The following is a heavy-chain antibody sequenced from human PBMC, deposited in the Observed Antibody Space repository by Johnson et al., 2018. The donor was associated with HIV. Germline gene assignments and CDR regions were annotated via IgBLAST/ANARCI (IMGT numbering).Heavy chain of an antibody. D-gene: IGHD5-12*01. CDR1: GFTVSSYA. CDR3: AINSGYDSHGAFDI. Sequence: VESGGGLVKPGGSLRLSCAASGFTVSSYAMSWVRLNPGKGLEWVSSMSGGGGSAYYSDSVKGRFTISRDNSKNTLYLQMNSLRAEDTAGYYCAINSGYDSHGAFDIWGQGTMVTVSS. CDR2: MSGGGGSA. J-gene: IGHJ3*02. V-gene: IGHV3-23*04.